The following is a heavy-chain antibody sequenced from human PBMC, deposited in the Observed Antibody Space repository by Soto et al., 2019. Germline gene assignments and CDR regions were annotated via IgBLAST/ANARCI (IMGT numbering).Heavy chain of an antibody. V-gene: IGHV3-30-3*01. J-gene: IGHJ3*02. Sequence: GGSLRLSCAASGFSFSISPMHWVRQAPGKGPEWVALISYDGTNKFYADSVKGRFTISRDNSKSTLYLQVDSLRPEDAAVYYCAKDRMDHNSVWDPFDIWGQGTTVTVSS. CDR3: AKDRMDHNSVWDPFDI. CDR2: ISYDGTNK. D-gene: IGHD2-15*01. CDR1: GFSFSISP.